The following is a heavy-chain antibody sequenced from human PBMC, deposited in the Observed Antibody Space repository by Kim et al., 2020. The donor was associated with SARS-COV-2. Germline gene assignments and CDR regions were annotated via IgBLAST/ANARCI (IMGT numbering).Heavy chain of an antibody. V-gene: IGHV3-21*01. CDR2: ISSSSSYI. Sequence: GGSLRLSCAASGFTFSSYSMNWVRQAPGKGLEWVSSISSSSSYIYYADSVKGRFTISRDNAKNSLYLQMNSLRAEDTAVYYCARTIFGVVIEYYFDYWGQGTLVTVSS. CDR3: ARTIFGVVIEYYFDY. CDR1: GFTFSSYS. D-gene: IGHD3-3*01. J-gene: IGHJ4*02.